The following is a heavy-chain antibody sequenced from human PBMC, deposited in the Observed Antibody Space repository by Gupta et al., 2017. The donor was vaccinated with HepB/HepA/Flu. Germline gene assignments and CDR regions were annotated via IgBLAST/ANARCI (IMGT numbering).Heavy chain of an antibody. V-gene: IGHV4-4*07. J-gene: IGHJ4*02. Sequence: QVQLQESGPGLVKPSETLSLTCTVSGGSISNYYWNWIRQPAGKGLEWIGRIYTKGNTNYNHSLKSRVTKSVDTSKNKFSLKLSSVTAADTAGYYCTRDPTGYSPDYVDYWGQGTLVTVS. D-gene: IGHD1-26*01. CDR1: GGSISNYY. CDR2: IYTKGNT. CDR3: TRDPTGYSPDYVDY.